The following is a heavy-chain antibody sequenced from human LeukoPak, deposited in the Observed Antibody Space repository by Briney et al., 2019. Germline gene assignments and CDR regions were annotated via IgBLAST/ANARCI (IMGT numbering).Heavy chain of an antibody. CDR1: GGAISSYS. V-gene: IGHV4-34*01. CDR3: ARGYYPPRWYFDL. CDR2: IIEKGNA. J-gene: IGHJ2*01. Sequence: PSETLSFTCGLYGGAISSYSWSLTWIRQTPEKGLEWIGEIIEKGNANYNPSLKSRVTIDLDTSKNQSSLKLTSMTAADTAMYYCARGYYPPRWYFDLWGRGTLVTVSS. D-gene: IGHD3-10*01.